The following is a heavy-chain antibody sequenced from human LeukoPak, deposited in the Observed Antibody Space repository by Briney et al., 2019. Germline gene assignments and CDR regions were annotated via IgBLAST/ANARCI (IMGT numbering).Heavy chain of an antibody. V-gene: IGHV1-2*02. Sequence: ASVKVSCKASGYTFTGYYIHWVRQAPGQGLEWMGWINPNSGGTNYAQNLEGRVTMTRDTSISTAYMELSSLTSDDTAVYYCARALSSLRLYYFGYWGQGTLIAVSS. CDR2: INPNSGGT. J-gene: IGHJ4*02. D-gene: IGHD6-6*01. CDR3: ARALSSLRLYYFGY. CDR1: GYTFTGYY.